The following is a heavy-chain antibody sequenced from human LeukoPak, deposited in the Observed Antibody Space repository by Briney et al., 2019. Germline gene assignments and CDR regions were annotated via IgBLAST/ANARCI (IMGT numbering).Heavy chain of an antibody. J-gene: IGHJ4*02. Sequence: GGSLRLSCAASGFTFSNYWMSWVRQAPGKGLEWVGFIRSKAYGGTTEYAASAKDRFTISRDDSKSIAYLQMNSLKIEDTAVYYCIRGGFRFSSFDYWGQGTLVTVSS. D-gene: IGHD3-16*01. CDR2: IRSKAYGGTT. CDR3: IRGGFRFSSFDY. CDR1: GFTFSNYW. V-gene: IGHV3-49*04.